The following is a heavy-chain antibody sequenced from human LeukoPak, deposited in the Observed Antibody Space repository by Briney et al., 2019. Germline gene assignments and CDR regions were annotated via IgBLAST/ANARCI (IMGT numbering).Heavy chain of an antibody. CDR1: GFIFSNYG. D-gene: IGHD2-2*01. Sequence: GGSLRLSCAASGFIFSNYGMHWVRQAPGKGLEHVSTISSNGGTIYYANSVKDRFTISRDNSKNTLYLQMGSLRAEDMAVYYCARLSRLGYCSSTSCQLGGTSDYWGQGTLVTVSS. CDR3: ARLSRLGYCSSTSCQLGGTSDY. J-gene: IGHJ4*02. CDR2: ISSNGGTI. V-gene: IGHV3-64*01.